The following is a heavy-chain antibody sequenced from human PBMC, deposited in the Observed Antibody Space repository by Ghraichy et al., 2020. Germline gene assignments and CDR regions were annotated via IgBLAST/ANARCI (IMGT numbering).Heavy chain of an antibody. CDR1: GFTFSSYT. V-gene: IGHV3-21*01. CDR3: ARERLYYYDNSGYYYFDY. J-gene: IGHJ4*02. CDR2: ISSKSSYI. Sequence: GGSLRLSCAASGFTFSSYTMNWVRQAPGKGLEWVSSISSKSSYIYNADSMKGRFTISRDNAKNSLYLQMNSLRADDTAVYYCARERLYYYDNSGYYYFDYWGQGTLVTVSS. D-gene: IGHD3-22*01.